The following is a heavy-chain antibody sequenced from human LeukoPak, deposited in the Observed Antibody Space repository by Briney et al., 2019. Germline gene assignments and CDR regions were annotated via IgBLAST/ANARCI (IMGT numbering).Heavy chain of an antibody. CDR2: INPNTGST. V-gene: IGHV1-2*02. CDR1: GYIFTSYY. CDR3: ARSVSISPMFDY. Sequence: GASAKVSCKASGYIFTSYYMHWVRQAPGQGLEWMGWINPNTGSTNFAQKFQGRIAMMRATSITTFYMELNSLRSDDTAVYYCARSVSISPMFDYWGQGTLIPVSS. D-gene: IGHD2-21*01. J-gene: IGHJ4*02.